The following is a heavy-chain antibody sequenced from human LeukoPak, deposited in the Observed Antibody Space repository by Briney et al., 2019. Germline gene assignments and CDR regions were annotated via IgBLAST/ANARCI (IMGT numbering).Heavy chain of an antibody. CDR3: ARRRPYYYGMDV. CDR2: MNPNSGNT. D-gene: IGHD3-16*01. Sequence: ASVKVSCKASGYTFTSYDINWVRQATGQGLEWMGWMNPNSGNTGYAQKFQGRVTMTRNTSISTAYMELSSLRSEDTAVYCCARRRPYYYGMDVWGQGTTVTVSS. J-gene: IGHJ6*02. CDR1: GYTFTSYD. V-gene: IGHV1-8*01.